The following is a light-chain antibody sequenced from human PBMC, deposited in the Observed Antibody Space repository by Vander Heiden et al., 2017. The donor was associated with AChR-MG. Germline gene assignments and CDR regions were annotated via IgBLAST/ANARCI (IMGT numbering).Light chain of an antibody. CDR3: AAWDDSLNGVV. J-gene: IGLJ2*01. Sequence: QSALTQPPSPSGTPGPRVTISCSGSSSDVGSNSVNWYQQLPGTAPKLLIYSDNQRPSGVPDRFSGSKSGTSASLAISGLQSDDEAHYYCAAWDDSLNGVVFGGGTKLTVL. V-gene: IGLV1-44*01. CDR2: SDN. CDR1: SSDVGSNS.